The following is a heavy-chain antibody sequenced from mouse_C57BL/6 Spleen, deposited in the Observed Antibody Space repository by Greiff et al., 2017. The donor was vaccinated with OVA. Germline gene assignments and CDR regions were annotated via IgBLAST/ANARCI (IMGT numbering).Heavy chain of an antibody. D-gene: IGHD1-3*01. CDR1: GYTFTSYW. J-gene: IGHJ2*01. Sequence: QVQLKQPGAELVKPGASVKMSCKASGYTFTSYWINWVKQRPGQGLEWIGDIHPGSGSTNYNEKFKSKATLTVDTSSSTAYMQLSSLTSEDSAVYYCAREGSGDDYWGQGTTLTVSS. V-gene: IGHV1-55*01. CDR3: AREGSGDDY. CDR2: IHPGSGST.